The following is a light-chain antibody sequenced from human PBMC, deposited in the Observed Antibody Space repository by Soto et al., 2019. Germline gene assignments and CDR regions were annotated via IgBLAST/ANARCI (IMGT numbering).Light chain of an antibody. J-gene: IGLJ1*01. CDR3: SSYTGSSTLDV. CDR2: DVS. CDR1: SSDIGSYNL. Sequence: QSVLTHPAPVSGSPGQSLSLSCTGTSSDIGSYNLVSWYQQHPGKAPKLMIYDVSNRPSGISNRFSGSKSGNTASLTISGLQAEDEADYYCSSYTGSSTLDVFGTGTKVTVL. V-gene: IGLV2-14*02.